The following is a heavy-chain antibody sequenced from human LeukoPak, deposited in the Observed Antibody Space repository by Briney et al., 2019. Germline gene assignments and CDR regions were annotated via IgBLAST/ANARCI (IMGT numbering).Heavy chain of an antibody. J-gene: IGHJ4*01. V-gene: IGHV3-7*01. CDR1: VFTFTNNF. CDR3: VREGFYFFDF. CDR2: IKQDGSET. Sequence: AGGSLGLSCAASVFTFTNNFMSWVRQVPGKGLEWVANIKQDGSETTYADSVRGRFTIFRDNAKDSVYLQMNSLRAEDSATYYCVREGFYFFDFWGQGTLVTVSS.